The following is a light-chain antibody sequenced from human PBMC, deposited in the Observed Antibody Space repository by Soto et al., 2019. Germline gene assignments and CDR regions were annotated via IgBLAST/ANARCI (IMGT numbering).Light chain of an antibody. V-gene: IGKV3-20*01. Sequence: ENVLTQSPGTLSLSPGERATLSCRASQTISSTYLAWYQQKPGQAPRLLIYGASSRATGIPDRFSGSGSGTDFTLTISRLEPEDFAVYYYQEYGNPLFGPGTRVDIK. J-gene: IGKJ3*01. CDR1: QTISSTY. CDR3: QEYGNPL. CDR2: GAS.